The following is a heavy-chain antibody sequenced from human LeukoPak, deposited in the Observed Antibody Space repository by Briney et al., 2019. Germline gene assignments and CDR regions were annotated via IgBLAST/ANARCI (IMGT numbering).Heavy chain of an antibody. V-gene: IGHV3-48*03. Sequence: GGSLRLSCAASEFTFRNYNMFWARQAPGKGLEWISFTEGTGTIIHYADSVKGRFTTSRDNDKNSLYLQMNSLRDEDTAVYYCARDPTPRYCSGGSCYTHYGMDVWGQGTTVTVSS. CDR1: EFTFRNYN. J-gene: IGHJ6*02. D-gene: IGHD2-15*01. CDR3: ARDPTPRYCSGGSCYTHYGMDV. CDR2: TEGTGTII.